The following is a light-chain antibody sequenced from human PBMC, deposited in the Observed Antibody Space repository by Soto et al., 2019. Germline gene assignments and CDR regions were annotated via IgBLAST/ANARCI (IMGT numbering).Light chain of an antibody. V-gene: IGKV1-5*03. CDR3: QQYNHYQWT. Sequence: DVQMTHSPSTLSASVGDSVTITCRASQSISMWLAWYQQKAGKAPNLLIYKASSLEGGVPSRFSGSGSGTEFTLTISSLQSDDFATYYCQQYNHYQWTFGQGTKVEV. CDR2: KAS. CDR1: QSISMW. J-gene: IGKJ1*01.